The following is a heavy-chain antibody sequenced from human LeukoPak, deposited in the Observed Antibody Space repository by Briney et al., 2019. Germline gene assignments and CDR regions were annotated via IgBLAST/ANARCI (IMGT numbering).Heavy chain of an antibody. CDR3: ARDIGGSYTAIDY. CDR1: GFTFSSYS. D-gene: IGHD1-26*01. V-gene: IGHV3-21*01. J-gene: IGHJ4*02. CDR2: ISSSSAHI. Sequence: GGSLRLFCAASGFTFSSYSMNWVRQAPGKGLEWVSFISSSSAHINYADSVKGRFTISRDNPRNSLYLQMNSLRAEDTAVYYCARDIGGSYTAIDYWGQGTLVTVSS.